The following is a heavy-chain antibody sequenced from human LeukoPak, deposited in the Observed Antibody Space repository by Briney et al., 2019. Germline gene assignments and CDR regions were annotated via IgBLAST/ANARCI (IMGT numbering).Heavy chain of an antibody. CDR2: INPSGSDT. CDR1: GYTFTAYY. V-gene: IGHV1-46*01. Sequence: ASVKVSCKATGYTFTAYYMHWVRQAPGQGLEWMGLINPSGSDTVYAQKFQGRLTMTRDMSTSTDYMELSSLRFDDTAVYYCARDNSVGDTAWWFDPWGQGTLVTVSS. D-gene: IGHD1-26*01. J-gene: IGHJ5*02. CDR3: ARDNSVGDTAWWFDP.